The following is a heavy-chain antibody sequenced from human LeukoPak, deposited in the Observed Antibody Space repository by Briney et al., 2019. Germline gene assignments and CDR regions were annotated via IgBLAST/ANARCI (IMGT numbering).Heavy chain of an antibody. CDR3: ASTWETVY. CDR2: ISSSSSTI. J-gene: IGHJ4*02. CDR1: GFTFDDYG. Sequence: GGSLRLSCAASGFTFDDYGMSWVRQAPGKGLEWVSYISSSSSTIYYADSVKGRFTISRDNAKNSLYLQMNSLRAEDTAVYYCASTWETVYWGQGTLVTVSS. D-gene: IGHD1-26*01. V-gene: IGHV3-48*01.